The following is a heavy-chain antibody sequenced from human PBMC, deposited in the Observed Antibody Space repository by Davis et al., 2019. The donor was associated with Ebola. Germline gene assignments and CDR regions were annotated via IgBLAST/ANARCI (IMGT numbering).Heavy chain of an antibody. J-gene: IGHJ5*02. D-gene: IGHD6-13*01. CDR3: ARDVSQQLVPTGWFDP. CDR2: INPNSGGT. Sequence: ASVKVSCKASGYTFTGYYMHWVRQAPGQGLEWMGWINPNSGGTNYAQKFQGWVTMTRDTSISTAYMELSRLRSEDTAVYYCARDVSQQLVPTGWFDPWGQGTLVTVSS. CDR1: GYTFTGYY. V-gene: IGHV1-2*04.